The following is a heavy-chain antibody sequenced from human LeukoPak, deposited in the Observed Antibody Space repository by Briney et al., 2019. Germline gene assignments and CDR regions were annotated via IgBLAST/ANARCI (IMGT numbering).Heavy chain of an antibody. D-gene: IGHD3-22*01. Sequence: ASVKVSCKASGYTFTSYDINWVRQATGQGLEWMGWMNPNSGNTGYAQKFQGRVTMTRDTSISTAYMELRSLRSDDTAVYYCARNYYDGSGYTEPFDYWGREPWSPSPQ. CDR1: GYTFTSYD. CDR2: MNPNSGNT. V-gene: IGHV1-8*01. J-gene: IGHJ4*02. CDR3: ARNYYDGSGYTEPFDY.